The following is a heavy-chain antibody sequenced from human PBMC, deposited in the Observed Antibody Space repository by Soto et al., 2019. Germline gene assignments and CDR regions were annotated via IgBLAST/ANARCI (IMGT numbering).Heavy chain of an antibody. D-gene: IGHD2-15*01. CDR1: GFTFGDYA. Sequence: GGSLRLSCTISGFTFGDYAMSWFRQAPGKGLEWVGFIRTKDYGGTTEYAASVKGRFTISRDDSKSIAYLQMNSLKTEGTAVYYCARARCSGGTCYPHDAFDIWGQGTMVTVSS. CDR2: IRTKDYGGTT. CDR3: ARARCSGGTCYPHDAFDI. V-gene: IGHV3-49*03. J-gene: IGHJ3*02.